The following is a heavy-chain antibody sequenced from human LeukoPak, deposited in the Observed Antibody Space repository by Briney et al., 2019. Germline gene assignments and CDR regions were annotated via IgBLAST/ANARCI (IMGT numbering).Heavy chain of an antibody. D-gene: IGHD4-11*01. CDR2: IRYSGST. CDR1: GGSLTNYY. J-gene: IGHJ6*03. V-gene: IGHV4-59*01. Sequence: SETLSLTCTVSGGSLTNYYWTWIRQPPGKGLEWIGYIRYSGSTNYNPSLKSRVTISVDTSKNQFSLKLSSVTAADTAVYYCARASVTYYYYYYMDVWGKGTTVTVSS. CDR3: ARASVTYYYYYYMDV.